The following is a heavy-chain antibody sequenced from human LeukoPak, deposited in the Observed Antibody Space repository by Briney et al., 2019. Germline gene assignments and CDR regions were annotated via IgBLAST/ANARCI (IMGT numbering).Heavy chain of an antibody. Sequence: SETLSLTCTVSGYSINNGLYWGWIRQPTGKGLEWIGSIYHSERTHYNPSLKSRVTISVDTSKNQFSLKLSSVTAADTAVYYCARVLPITPYFDYWGQGTLVTVSS. CDR2: IYHSERT. D-gene: IGHD1-20*01. V-gene: IGHV4-38-2*02. J-gene: IGHJ4*02. CDR3: ARVLPITPYFDY. CDR1: GYSINNGLY.